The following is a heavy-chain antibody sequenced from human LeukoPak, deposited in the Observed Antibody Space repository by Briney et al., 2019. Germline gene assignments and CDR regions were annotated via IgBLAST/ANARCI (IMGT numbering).Heavy chain of an antibody. Sequence: GASVKVSCKASGYTFNTYGISWVRQAPGQGLEWMGWISTYNVNTNYAQKLQGRVTMTTDTSTSTAYMELRSLRSDDTAVYYCARLDYGGYFCVHWGQGTPVTVSS. CDR1: GYTFNTYG. D-gene: IGHD3-22*01. CDR3: ARLDYGGYFCVH. CDR2: ISTYNVNT. V-gene: IGHV1-18*01. J-gene: IGHJ4*02.